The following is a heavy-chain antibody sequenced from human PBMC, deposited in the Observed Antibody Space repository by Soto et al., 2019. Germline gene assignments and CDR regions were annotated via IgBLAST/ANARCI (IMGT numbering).Heavy chain of an antibody. Sequence: AAVKVSCKASGYTFTMYGISWLGQSPLQGREWMGWISAYNGNTNYAQKLQGRVTMTTDTSTSTGYMELRSLRSDDTAVYYRARVTYSSASDYYYYYGMDVWGQGTTVTVSS. CDR1: GYTFTMYG. CDR2: ISAYNGNT. CDR3: ARVTYSSASDYYYYYGMDV. D-gene: IGHD6-6*01. J-gene: IGHJ6*02. V-gene: IGHV1-18*04.